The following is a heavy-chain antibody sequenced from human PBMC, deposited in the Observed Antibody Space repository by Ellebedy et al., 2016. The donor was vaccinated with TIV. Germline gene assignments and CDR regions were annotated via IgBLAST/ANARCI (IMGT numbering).Heavy chain of an antibody. CDR2: IHSSGST. J-gene: IGHJ6*02. CDR3: VRGYYYYGMDV. CDR1: GGSISGYF. Sequence: SETLSLTCTVSGGSISGYFWSWVRQPAGKGLEWVGRIHSSGSTNVKASLKSRVTVSVDTSKGQYSLRLTPVTVADTAVYYCVRGYYYYGMDVWGQGTAVIVSS. V-gene: IGHV4-4*07.